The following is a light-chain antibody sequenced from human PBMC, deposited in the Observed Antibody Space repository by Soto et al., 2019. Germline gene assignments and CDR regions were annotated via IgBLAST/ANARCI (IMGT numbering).Light chain of an antibody. Sequence: ETVLTQSPGTLSLSPRERARLSCGASQSVSNNYLAWYQQKPGQAPRLLIYGASNRATGIPDRFSGSGSGTDFTLTISSLQPDDFASYYCQQYSTYWTFGQGTKVDI. CDR3: QQYSTYWT. CDR1: QSVSNNY. V-gene: IGKV3-20*01. CDR2: GAS. J-gene: IGKJ1*01.